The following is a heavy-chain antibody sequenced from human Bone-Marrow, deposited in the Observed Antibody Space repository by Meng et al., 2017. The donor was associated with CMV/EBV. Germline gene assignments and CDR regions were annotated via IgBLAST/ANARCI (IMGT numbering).Heavy chain of an antibody. CDR1: GFTFSSYG. CDR2: IRYDGTYE. CDR3: AKVTVHGFFDY. D-gene: IGHD4-11*01. Sequence: GESLKISCAASGFTFSSYGMHWVRQAPGKGLEWVTFIRYDGTYELYIEAVKGRFTISRDNSRNTVYLQMNSLRVEDTALYYCAKVTVHGFFDYWGQGTLVTVSS. J-gene: IGHJ4*02. V-gene: IGHV3-30*02.